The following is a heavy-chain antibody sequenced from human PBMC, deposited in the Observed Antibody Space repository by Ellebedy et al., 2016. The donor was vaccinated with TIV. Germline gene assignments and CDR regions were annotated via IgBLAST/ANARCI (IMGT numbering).Heavy chain of an antibody. D-gene: IGHD6-13*01. J-gene: IGHJ6*02. CDR2: IKQDGREK. V-gene: IGHV3-7*01. Sequence: GESLKISXAVSGFTVSSNYMSWVRQAPGKGLEWVANIKQDGREKYYMDSVKGRFTISRDNAKNSLYLQMNSLRAEDTAVYYCAREKPAAGRDYFHYYGMDVWGQGTTVTVSS. CDR1: GFTVSSNY. CDR3: AREKPAAGRDYFHYYGMDV.